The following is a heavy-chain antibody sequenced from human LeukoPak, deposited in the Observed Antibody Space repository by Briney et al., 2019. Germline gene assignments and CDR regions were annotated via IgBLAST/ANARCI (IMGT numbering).Heavy chain of an antibody. J-gene: IGHJ4*02. CDR2: INQDGSEK. V-gene: IGHV3-7*01. D-gene: IGHD2-2*01. Sequence: GGSLRLSCEASGFTFSSYWMSLVRQAPGKGLEWVANINQDGSEKYYVNSVKGRFTISRDNAKNVMLLKMNSLRADDTAVYYCAKWGPYCSSNYCTALDYWGQGALVTVSS. CDR3: AKWGPYCSSNYCTALDY. CDR1: GFTFSSYW.